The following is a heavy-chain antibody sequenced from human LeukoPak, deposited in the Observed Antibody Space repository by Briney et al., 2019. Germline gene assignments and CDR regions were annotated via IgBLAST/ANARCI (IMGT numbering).Heavy chain of an antibody. CDR1: GGSISNYD. CDR2: IYYSGNT. CDR3: ARHYLPAYGFDY. V-gene: IGHV4-59*08. D-gene: IGHD4-17*01. Sequence: PSETLSLTCTVSGGSISNYDWSWIRQPPGKGLGWIGYIYYSGNTNYNPSLKSRVTISVDRSKNQFSLKLSSVTAADTAVYYCARHYLPAYGFDYWGQGTLVTVSS. J-gene: IGHJ4*02.